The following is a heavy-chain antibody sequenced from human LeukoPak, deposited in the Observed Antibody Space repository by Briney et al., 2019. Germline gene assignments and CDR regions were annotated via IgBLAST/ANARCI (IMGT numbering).Heavy chain of an antibody. D-gene: IGHD3-10*01. CDR3: ARLRGGGTSVDS. Sequence: SETLSLTCAVSGYSISSAYYWGWIRRPPGKGLEWIGSIYHSGSTYYNPSLKSRVTISVDTSKNQFSLKLNSVTAADTGVYSCARLRGGGTSVDSWGRGTLVAVSS. CDR1: GYSISSAYY. V-gene: IGHV4-38-2*01. J-gene: IGHJ4*02. CDR2: IYHSGST.